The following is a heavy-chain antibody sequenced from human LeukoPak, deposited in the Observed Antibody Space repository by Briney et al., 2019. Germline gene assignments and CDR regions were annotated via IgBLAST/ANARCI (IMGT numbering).Heavy chain of an antibody. CDR3: ARSSSRYSGSYWDY. Sequence: GGSLRLSCVASGFTFSSRNWMTWVRPAPGKGLEWVANIKQDGSEKNYVDSVKGRFTISRDNAKNSVDLQMNSLRAEDTAVYYCARSSSRYSGSYWDYWGQGTLVTVSS. CDR1: GFTFSSRNW. J-gene: IGHJ4*02. CDR2: IKQDGSEK. D-gene: IGHD1-26*01. V-gene: IGHV3-7*01.